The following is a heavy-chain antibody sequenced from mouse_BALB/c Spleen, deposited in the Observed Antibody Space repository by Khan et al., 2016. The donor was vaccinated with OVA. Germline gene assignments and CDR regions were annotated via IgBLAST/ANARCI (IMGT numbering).Heavy chain of an antibody. V-gene: IGHV1S41*01. D-gene: IGHD1-1*01. J-gene: IGHJ4*01. CDR3: ARENYYGRGCYAMDY. CDR1: GYTFTSYW. Sequence: DLVKPGASVKLSCKASGYTFTSYWINWIKQRPGQGLEWIGRIGPGSSNAYYNGMFKGKATLTVDTSSNTAYIQLSSLSSEDSAVYFCARENYYGRGCYAMDYWGQGVSVTVSA. CDR2: IGPGSSNA.